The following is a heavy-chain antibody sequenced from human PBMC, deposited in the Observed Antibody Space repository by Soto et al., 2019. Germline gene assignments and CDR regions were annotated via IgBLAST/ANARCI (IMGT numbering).Heavy chain of an antibody. CDR3: ASFYHAARRRLPFEY. Sequence: GGSLRLSCAASGFTFSSYAMSWVRQAPGKGLEWVSAISGSGGSTYYADSVKGRFTISRDNSKNTLYLQMNSLRAEDTAVYFYASFYHAARRRLPFEYWGQGTLVTVSS. D-gene: IGHD5-18*01. V-gene: IGHV3-23*01. CDR1: GFTFSSYA. CDR2: ISGSGGST. J-gene: IGHJ4*02.